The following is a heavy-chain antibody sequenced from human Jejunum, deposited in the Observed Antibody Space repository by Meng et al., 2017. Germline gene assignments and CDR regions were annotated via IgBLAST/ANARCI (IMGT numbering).Heavy chain of an antibody. CDR2: HNRSTCT. D-gene: IGHD2-15*01. CDR1: GGGVHCWC. Sequence: QRHTQQWVTRLLNPYETLAVSCVASGGGVHCWCWSWQRPPKGQGLKWIGEHNRSTCTNYTPSLQSRATISMDTNQNNLSLTPVSATDTAAYLYYRARPPTTLAHEFDYWGQGTLVTVSS. V-gene: IGHV4-34*01. J-gene: IGHJ4*02. CDR3: ARPPTTLAHEFDY.